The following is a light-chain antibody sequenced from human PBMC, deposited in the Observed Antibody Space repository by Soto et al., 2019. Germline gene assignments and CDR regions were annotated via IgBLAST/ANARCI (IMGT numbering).Light chain of an antibody. J-gene: IGLJ1*01. Sequence: QSALTQPPSASGSPGQSVTISCTGTSSDVGGYNSVSWYQHHPGKAPKLMIYEVSKRPSGVPDRFSGSKSANTASLTVSWLKADYEADYYSTSYAGSNNYVFGTRTKVTAL. V-gene: IGLV2-8*01. CDR1: SSDVGGYNS. CDR3: TSYAGSNNYV. CDR2: EVS.